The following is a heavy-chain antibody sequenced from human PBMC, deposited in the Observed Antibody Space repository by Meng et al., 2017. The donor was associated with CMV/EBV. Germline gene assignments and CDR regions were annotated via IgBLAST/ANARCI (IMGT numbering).Heavy chain of an antibody. Sequence: GESLKISCAASGFTFSNSDMNWVRQAPGKGLEWVSSISSSNTYIYYADSVEGRFTISRDNAKNSLYLQMNGPRAEDTAVYYCARMVVPATILGGMDVWGQGTTVTVSS. D-gene: IGHD2-2*02. CDR3: ARMVVPATILGGMDV. CDR1: GFTFSNSD. V-gene: IGHV3-21*01. CDR2: ISSSNTYI. J-gene: IGHJ6*02.